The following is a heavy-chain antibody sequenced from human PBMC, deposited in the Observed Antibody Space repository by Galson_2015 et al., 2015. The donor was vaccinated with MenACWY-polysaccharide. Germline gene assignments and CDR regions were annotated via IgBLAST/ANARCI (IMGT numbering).Heavy chain of an antibody. CDR1: NSSIKSSYY. J-gene: IGHJ4*01. CDR2: TFHSGSL. CDR3: TSGQLRWYPFDY. V-gene: IGHV4-38-2*02. D-gene: IGHD6-13*01. Sequence: ETLSLTCSVSNSSIKSSYYWGWVRQPPGQGLEWVGSTFHSGSLYQNPSLRGRDTMSVDTSTTHFSLVLISVSAADTAVYYCTSGQLRWYPFDYWGHGTLVTVAS.